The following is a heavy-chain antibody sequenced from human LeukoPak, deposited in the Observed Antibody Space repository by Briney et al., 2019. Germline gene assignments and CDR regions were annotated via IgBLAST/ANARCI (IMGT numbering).Heavy chain of an antibody. Sequence: PWGSLRLSCAASGLTFSSRWMHWVRQAPGKGLVWVSHINSDGSWTSYADSVKGRFTISKDNAKNTVYLQMNNLRAEDTAVYYCVSFYETYWGRGTLVTVSS. CDR1: GLTFSSRW. CDR3: VSFYETY. CDR2: INSDGSWT. V-gene: IGHV3-74*01. D-gene: IGHD2-2*01. J-gene: IGHJ4*02.